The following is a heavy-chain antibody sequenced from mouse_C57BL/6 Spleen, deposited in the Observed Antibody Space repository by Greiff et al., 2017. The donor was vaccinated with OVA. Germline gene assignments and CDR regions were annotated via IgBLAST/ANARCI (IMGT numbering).Heavy chain of an antibody. V-gene: IGHV1-15*01. CDR2: IDPETGGT. Sequence: QVQLKESGAELVRPGASVTLSCKASGYTFTDYEMHWVKQTPVHGLEWIGAIDPETGGTAYNQKFTGKAILTADKSSSTAYMELRSLTSEDSAVYYCTRRSPLRFFDYWGQGTTLTVSS. CDR3: TRRSPLRFFDY. D-gene: IGHD1-1*01. CDR1: GYTFTDYE. J-gene: IGHJ2*01.